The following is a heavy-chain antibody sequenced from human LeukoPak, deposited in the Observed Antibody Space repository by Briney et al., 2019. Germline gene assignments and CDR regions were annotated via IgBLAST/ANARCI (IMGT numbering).Heavy chain of an antibody. V-gene: IGHV4-30-4*01. CDR1: GGSISSSDYY. Sequence: PSETLSLTCTVSGGSISSSDYYWSWIRQPPGKGLEWIGYIYYSGSTYYNPSLKSRVTISVDTSKNQFSLKLSSVTAADTAVYYCAGAGRYCSSTSCYIWFDPWGQGTLVTVSS. CDR2: IYYSGST. J-gene: IGHJ5*02. CDR3: AGAGRYCSSTSCYIWFDP. D-gene: IGHD2-2*02.